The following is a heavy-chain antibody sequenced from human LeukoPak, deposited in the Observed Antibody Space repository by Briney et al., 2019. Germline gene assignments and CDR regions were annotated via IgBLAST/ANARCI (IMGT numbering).Heavy chain of an antibody. J-gene: IGHJ4*02. CDR1: GFTFSSYA. D-gene: IGHD1-26*01. Sequence: GGSLRLSCAASGFTFSSYAMGWVRQAPGKGLEWVSAISGSGGSTYYADSVKGRFTISRDNSKNTLYLQMNSLRAEDTAVYYCARSGYSGSYGEYYFDYWGQGTLVTVSS. CDR2: ISGSGGST. CDR3: ARSGYSGSYGEYYFDY. V-gene: IGHV3-23*01.